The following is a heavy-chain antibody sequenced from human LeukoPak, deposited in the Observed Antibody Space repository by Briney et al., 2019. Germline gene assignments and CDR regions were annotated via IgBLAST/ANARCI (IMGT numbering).Heavy chain of an antibody. Sequence: SETLSLTCTVSGGSISSYYWSWIRQPAGKGLEWIGRIYTSGSTNYNPSLKRRVTMSVDTSKNQFSLKLSSVTAADTAVYYCARGSSTRYNWNYGAFDIWGQGTMVTVSS. CDR1: GGSISSYY. CDR2: IYTSGST. V-gene: IGHV4-4*07. J-gene: IGHJ3*02. CDR3: ARGSSTRYNWNYGAFDI. D-gene: IGHD1-7*01.